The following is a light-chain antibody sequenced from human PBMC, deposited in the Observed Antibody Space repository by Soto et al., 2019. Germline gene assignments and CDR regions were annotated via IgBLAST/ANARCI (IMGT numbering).Light chain of an antibody. Sequence: QSVLTQPPSASGSPGQSVTISCTGTSSDIGTYDYVSWYQHLPDKAPKLIIYEVSKRPSGVPDRFSGSKSGNTASLTVSGLQAEDEGDYYCCSYDISLHNYVFGTGTKVTVL. CDR3: CSYDISLHNYV. V-gene: IGLV2-8*01. CDR1: SSDIGTYDY. J-gene: IGLJ1*01. CDR2: EVS.